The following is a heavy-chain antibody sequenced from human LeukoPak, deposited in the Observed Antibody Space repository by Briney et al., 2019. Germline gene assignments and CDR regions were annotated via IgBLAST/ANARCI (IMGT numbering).Heavy chain of an antibody. CDR1: GYTFTSYG. Sequence: GASVKVSCKASGYTFTSYGISWVRQAPGQGLEWMGWISVYNGNTNYAQKLQGRVTMTRDTSTSTVYMELSSLRSEDTAVYYCARDSIAVELGYYYGMDVWGQGTTVTVSS. CDR3: ARDSIAVELGYYYGMDV. CDR2: ISVYNGNT. V-gene: IGHV1-18*01. J-gene: IGHJ6*02. D-gene: IGHD6-19*01.